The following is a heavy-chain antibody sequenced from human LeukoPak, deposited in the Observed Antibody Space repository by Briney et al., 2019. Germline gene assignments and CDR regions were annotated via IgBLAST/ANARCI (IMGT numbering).Heavy chain of an antibody. CDR1: GYTFTGYQ. CDR3: ARLRPGAETFFYYYPDV. V-gene: IGHV1-2*02. CDR2: INPDTGGT. D-gene: IGHD1-26*01. J-gene: IGHJ6*03. Sequence: ASVMVSWKASGYTFTGYQIHWVRQAPGQGLEWMGWINPDTGGTKYAQKFQGRVTMTRDTSITTAYMEMSKLSSDDTAVYYCARLRPGAETFFYYYPDVWGKGTTVTVSS.